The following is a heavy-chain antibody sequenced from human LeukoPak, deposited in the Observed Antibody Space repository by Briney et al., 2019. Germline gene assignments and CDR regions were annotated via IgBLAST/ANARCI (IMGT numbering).Heavy chain of an antibody. J-gene: IGHJ3*02. V-gene: IGHV3-48*01. CDR2: ISSSSSTI. CDR1: GFTFSSYS. Sequence: GGSLRLSCAASGFTFSSYSMNWVRQAPGKGLEWVSYISSSSSTIYYADSVKSRFTISRDNAKNSLYLQMNSLRAEDTAVYYCAREETGIAAAGRDAFDIWGQGTMVTVSS. D-gene: IGHD6-13*01. CDR3: AREETGIAAAGRDAFDI.